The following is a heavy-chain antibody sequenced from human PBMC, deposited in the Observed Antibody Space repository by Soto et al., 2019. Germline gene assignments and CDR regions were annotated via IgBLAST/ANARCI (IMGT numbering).Heavy chain of an antibody. V-gene: IGHV3-33*01. D-gene: IGHD1-1*01. CDR1: GFTFRRHG. CDR2: IWYDGSNK. J-gene: IGHJ4*02. CDR3: ARELDGAKTAAFDF. Sequence: QVQLVESGGGVVQPGRSLRLSCAASGFTFRRHGMHWVRQAPGKGLEWVAVIWYDGSNKYYADSVKGRFTISRDNSKNTLWLQMNSLRVEVTAVYYCARELDGAKTAAFDFWGQGNLVTVSS.